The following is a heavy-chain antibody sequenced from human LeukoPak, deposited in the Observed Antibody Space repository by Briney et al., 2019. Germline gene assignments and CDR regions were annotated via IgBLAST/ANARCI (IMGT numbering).Heavy chain of an antibody. J-gene: IGHJ4*02. CDR2: ISANNNNT. CDR1: GYSFTTYG. CDR3: ATLVGGFQRPYYFDY. Sequence: ASVKVSCKASGYSFTTYGISWVRQAPGQGLEWMGWISANNNNTDNVQKLQGRVTMTEDTSTDTAYMELSSLRSEDTAVYYCATLVGGFQRPYYFDYWGQGTLVTVSS. D-gene: IGHD1-1*01. V-gene: IGHV1-18*01.